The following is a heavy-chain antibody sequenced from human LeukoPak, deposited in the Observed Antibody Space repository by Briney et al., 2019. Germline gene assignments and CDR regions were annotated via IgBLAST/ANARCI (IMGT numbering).Heavy chain of an antibody. D-gene: IGHD5-18*01. V-gene: IGHV1-2*04. CDR1: GYTLTELS. CDR3: AREDTASDAFDI. CDR2: INPNSGGT. J-gene: IGHJ3*02. Sequence: ASVKVSCKVSGYTLTELSMHWVRQAPGQGLEWMGWINPNSGGTNYAQKFQGWVTMTRDTSISTAYMELSRLRSDDTAVYYCAREDTASDAFDIWGQGTMVTVSS.